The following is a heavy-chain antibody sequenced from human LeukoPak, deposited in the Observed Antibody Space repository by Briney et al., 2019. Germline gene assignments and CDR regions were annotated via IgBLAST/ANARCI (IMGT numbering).Heavy chain of an antibody. CDR1: GGTFSSYA. CDR3: ARVRDGSYYYYYYYMDV. V-gene: IGHV1-69*05. D-gene: IGHD1-26*01. Sequence: ASVKVSCKASGGTFSSYAISWVRQAPGQGLEWMGGIIPIFGTANYAQKFQGRVTITTDESTSTAYMELSSLRSEDTAVYYCARVRDGSYYYYYYYMDVWGKGTTVTVSS. CDR2: IIPIFGTA. J-gene: IGHJ6*03.